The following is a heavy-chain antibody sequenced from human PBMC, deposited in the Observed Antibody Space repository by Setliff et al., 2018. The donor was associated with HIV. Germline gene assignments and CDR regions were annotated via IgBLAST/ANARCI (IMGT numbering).Heavy chain of an antibody. V-gene: IGHV3-74*01. D-gene: IGHD3-10*01. Sequence: GGSLRLSCTASGFTFDKFWMHWLRHTPGKGLMWVSRINGDGGSPGYAGSVKGRFTISRDNGKDTLYLEMTNLSGEDTGVYYCARGPLRFGALFPDYWGRGTQVTVSS. CDR2: INGDGGSP. CDR1: GFTFDKFW. CDR3: ARGPLRFGALFPDY. J-gene: IGHJ4*02.